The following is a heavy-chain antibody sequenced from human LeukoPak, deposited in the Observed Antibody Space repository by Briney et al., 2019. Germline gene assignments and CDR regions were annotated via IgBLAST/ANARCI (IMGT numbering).Heavy chain of an antibody. Sequence: ASVKVSCKASGYTFTSYDINWVRQATGQGLEWMGWMNPNSGNTGYAQKFQGRVTMTRNTSISTAYMELSSLRSEDTAVYYCARGCPPYYDILTGYRNYYYYYMDVWGKGTTVTISS. D-gene: IGHD3-9*01. J-gene: IGHJ6*03. CDR3: ARGCPPYYDILTGYRNYYYYYMDV. CDR2: MNPNSGNT. CDR1: GYTFTSYD. V-gene: IGHV1-8*01.